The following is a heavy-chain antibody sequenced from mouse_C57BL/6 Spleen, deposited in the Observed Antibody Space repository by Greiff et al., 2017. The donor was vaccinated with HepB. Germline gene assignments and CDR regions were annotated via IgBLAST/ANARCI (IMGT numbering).Heavy chain of an antibody. V-gene: IGHV5-9-1*02. CDR2: ISSGGDYI. J-gene: IGHJ1*03. D-gene: IGHD2-4*01. CDR3: TRGDDYDGGYFDV. CDR1: GFTFSSYA. Sequence: EVMLVESGEGLVKPGGSLKLSCAASGFTFSSYAMSWVRQTPEKRLEWVAYISSGGDYIYYADTVKGRFTISRDNARNTLYLQMSSLKSEDTAMYYCTRGDDYDGGYFDVWGTGTTVTVSS.